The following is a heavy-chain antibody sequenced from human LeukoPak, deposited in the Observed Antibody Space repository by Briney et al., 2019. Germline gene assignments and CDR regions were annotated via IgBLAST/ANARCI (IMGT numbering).Heavy chain of an antibody. V-gene: IGHV4-38-2*01. CDR1: GYSISSGYY. CDR3: AXLYREGYSYGFPHYFXY. J-gene: IGHJ4*02. Sequence: SETLSLTCAVSGYSISSGYYWGWIRQPPGKGLEWIGSIYHSGSTYYNPSLKSRVTISVDTSKNQFSLKLSSVTAADTAVYYCAXLYREGYSYGFPHYFXYXXQGXXXTVS. D-gene: IGHD5-18*01. CDR2: IYHSGST.